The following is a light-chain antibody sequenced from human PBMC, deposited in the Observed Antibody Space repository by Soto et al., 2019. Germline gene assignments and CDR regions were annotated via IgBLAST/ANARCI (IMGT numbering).Light chain of an antibody. Sequence: EIVLTQSPGTLSLCPGERATLSCRASQSVSSSYLAWYQQKPGQAPRLLIYGASSRATGIPDRFSGSGSGKDFTLNISRLEPEDFAVYYCQQFGSSPLFTFGPGTKVDVK. CDR3: QQFGSSPLFT. CDR2: GAS. CDR1: QSVSSSY. J-gene: IGKJ3*01. V-gene: IGKV3-20*01.